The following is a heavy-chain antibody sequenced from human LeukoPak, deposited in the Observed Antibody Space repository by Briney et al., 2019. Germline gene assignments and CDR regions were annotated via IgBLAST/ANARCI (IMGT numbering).Heavy chain of an antibody. Sequence: SETLSLTCTVSGGSISSYYWSWIRQPPGKGLEWIGYIYYSGSTNYNPSLKSRVTISVDTSKNQFSLKLSSVTAADTAVYYCARLNLRYDSSGFDYWGQGTLVTVSS. CDR2: IYYSGST. CDR1: GGSISSYY. V-gene: IGHV4-59*12. D-gene: IGHD3-22*01. CDR3: ARLNLRYDSSGFDY. J-gene: IGHJ4*02.